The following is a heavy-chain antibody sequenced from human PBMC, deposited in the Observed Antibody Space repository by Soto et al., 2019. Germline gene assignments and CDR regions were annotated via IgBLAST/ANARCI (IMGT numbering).Heavy chain of an antibody. CDR1: GFTFSDYY. CDR3: ASSQQMAAFDI. Sequence: GGSLRLSCAASGFTFSDYYMSWIRQAPGKGLEWVSYISSSGSTIYYADSVKGRFTISRDNAKNSLYLQMNSLRAEDTAVYYCASSQQMAAFDIWGQGTMVTVSS. V-gene: IGHV3-11*01. J-gene: IGHJ3*02. D-gene: IGHD6-13*01. CDR2: ISSSGSTI.